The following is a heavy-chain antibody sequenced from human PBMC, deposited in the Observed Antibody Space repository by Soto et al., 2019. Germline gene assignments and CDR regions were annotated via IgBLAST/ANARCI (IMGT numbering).Heavy chain of an antibody. V-gene: IGHV3-21*01. Sequence: EVQLVESGGGLVKPGGSLRLSCAASGFTFSSYSMNWVRQAPGKGLEWVSSISRSSSYIYYADSVKGRFTISRDNPXNSLYLQMNSLRAEDTAVYYCARDLHDYVSFRFDPWGQGTLVTVSS. CDR3: ARDLHDYVSFRFDP. J-gene: IGHJ5*02. D-gene: IGHD3-16*01. CDR1: GFTFSSYS. CDR2: ISRSSSYI.